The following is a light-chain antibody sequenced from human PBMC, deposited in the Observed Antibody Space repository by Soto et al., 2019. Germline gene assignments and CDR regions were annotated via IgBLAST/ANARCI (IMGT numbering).Light chain of an antibody. CDR1: QSVSSN. V-gene: IGKV3-15*01. Sequence: EIVLTQSPATLSVSPGERATLSCRASQSVSSNLAWYQQEPGQAPRLLIYSASARATGIPARFSGSGSGTEFTLTISSLQPDDFAAYYCQQYNSYPLTFGGGTKVDIK. CDR3: QQYNSYPLT. J-gene: IGKJ4*01. CDR2: SAS.